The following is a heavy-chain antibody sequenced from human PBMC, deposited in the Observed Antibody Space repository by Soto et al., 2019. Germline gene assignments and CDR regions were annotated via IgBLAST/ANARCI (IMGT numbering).Heavy chain of an antibody. D-gene: IGHD6-6*01. CDR3: ARGLAARPQASTYFDY. Sequence: SETLSLTCAVYGGSFSGYYWSWIRQPPGKGLEWIGEINHSGSTNYNPSLKSRVTISVDTSKNQFSLKLSSVTAADTAVYYCARGLAARPQASTYFDYWGQGTLVTVSS. CDR2: INHSGST. CDR1: GGSFSGYY. V-gene: IGHV4-34*01. J-gene: IGHJ4*02.